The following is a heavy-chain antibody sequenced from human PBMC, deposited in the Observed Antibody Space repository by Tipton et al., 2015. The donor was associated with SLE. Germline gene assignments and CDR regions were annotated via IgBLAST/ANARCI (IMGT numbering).Heavy chain of an antibody. CDR1: GDSINSGLYY. CDR2: TSPSGST. D-gene: IGHD7-27*01. V-gene: IGHV4-61*02. Sequence: TLSLTCTVSGDSINSGLYYWSWLRQPAGKGLEWIGRTSPSGSTNYNPSLRRRVPISIDTSKNQFSLRLSSVTAADTAIYYCARDLNWGLGGFDYWGQGALVTVSS. CDR3: ARDLNWGLGGFDY. J-gene: IGHJ4*02.